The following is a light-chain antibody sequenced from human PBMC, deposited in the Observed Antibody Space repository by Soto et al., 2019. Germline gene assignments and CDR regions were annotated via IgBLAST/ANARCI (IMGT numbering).Light chain of an antibody. CDR1: QNIYINS. Sequence: EIVLTQSPDTLSLSPGERVTLSCRASQNIYINSLAWYQQRPGQAPRLLIYGGATRATAVQDRFSGSGSGTDFALTISRLEPEYFAVYYCQQYGAPPLSFGPGTKVD. CDR3: QQYGAPPLS. J-gene: IGKJ3*01. CDR2: GGA. V-gene: IGKV3-20*01.